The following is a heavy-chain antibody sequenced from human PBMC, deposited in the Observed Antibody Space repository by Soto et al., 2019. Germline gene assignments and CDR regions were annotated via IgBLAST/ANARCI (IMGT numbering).Heavy chain of an antibody. CDR2: ISYDGSNK. CDR3: AKVSFASSPYYYDH. J-gene: IGHJ4*02. D-gene: IGHD3-3*01. Sequence: GGSLRLSCAASGFTFSSYGMHWVRQAPGKGLEWVAVISYDGSNKYYADSVKGRFTISRDNSKNTLYLQMNSLRAEDTAVYYCAKVSFASSPYYYDHWGQGTLVTVSS. CDR1: GFTFSSYG. V-gene: IGHV3-30*18.